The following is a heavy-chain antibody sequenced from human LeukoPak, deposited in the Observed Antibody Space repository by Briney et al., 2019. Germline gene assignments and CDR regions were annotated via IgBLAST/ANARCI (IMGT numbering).Heavy chain of an antibody. Sequence: GGFLRLSCAASGFTFNNFAMSWVRQAPGKGLEWVSAISGSGGSTYYADSVKGRFTISRDNSKNTLYLQMNSLRAEDTAVYYCAREGSSSWYVYYYYYMDVWGKGTTVTVSS. CDR2: ISGSGGST. D-gene: IGHD6-13*01. CDR3: AREGSSSWYVYYYYYMDV. J-gene: IGHJ6*03. CDR1: GFTFNNFA. V-gene: IGHV3-23*01.